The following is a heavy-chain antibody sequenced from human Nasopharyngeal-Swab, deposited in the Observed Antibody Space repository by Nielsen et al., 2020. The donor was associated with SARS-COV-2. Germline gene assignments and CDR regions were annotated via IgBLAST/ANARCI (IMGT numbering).Heavy chain of an antibody. J-gene: IGHJ6*02. Sequence: LSLTCAASGFTFNNYNFNWVRQAPGKGLEWVSSISSSSSYIYSADSVKGRFTISRDNAKNSLYLQMNSLRAEDTAVYYCARDGLDYDFWSAYFMDVWGQGTTVTVSS. D-gene: IGHD3-3*01. CDR2: ISSSSSYI. CDR1: GFTFNNYN. V-gene: IGHV3-21*01. CDR3: ARDGLDYDFWSAYFMDV.